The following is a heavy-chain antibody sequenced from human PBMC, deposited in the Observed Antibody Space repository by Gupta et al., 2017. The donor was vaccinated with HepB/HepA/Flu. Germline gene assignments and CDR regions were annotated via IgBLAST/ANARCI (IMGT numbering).Heavy chain of an antibody. CDR1: GFTFTPYA. J-gene: IGHJ6*02. D-gene: IGHD3-3*01. CDR3: VKCLREKTFFGVAIPGGMDV. CDR2: ITASGDTT. V-gene: IGHV3-23*01. Sequence: EVQLLESGGGVVQPGGSLRLSCVVSGFTFTPYAMSWVRQAPGRGLEWVSSITASGDTTDYGASVRGRFTISRDTSKDTLYLEMIDLRAEDTAVYYCVKCLREKTFFGVAIPGGMDVWGQGTAVTVSS.